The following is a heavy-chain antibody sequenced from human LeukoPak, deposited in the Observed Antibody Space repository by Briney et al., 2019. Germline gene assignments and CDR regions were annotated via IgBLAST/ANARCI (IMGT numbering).Heavy chain of an antibody. D-gene: IGHD6-13*01. J-gene: IGHJ5*01. CDR1: GFTFSDYY. Sequence: GGSLRLSCAASGFTFSDYYMSWVRQAPGKGLEWVAVISYDGSNKYYADSVKGRFTISRDNSKNTLYLQMNSLRAEDTAVYYCARDEDPRQGSSWFAYWGQGTLVTVSS. V-gene: IGHV3-30-3*01. CDR3: ARDEDPRQGSSWFAY. CDR2: ISYDGSNK.